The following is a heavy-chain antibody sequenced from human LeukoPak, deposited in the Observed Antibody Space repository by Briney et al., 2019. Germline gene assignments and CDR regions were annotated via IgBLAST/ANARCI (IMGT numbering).Heavy chain of an antibody. CDR2: VSGKSRAI. CDR1: GFSFSDYG. V-gene: IGHV3-48*01. J-gene: IGHJ3*02. D-gene: IGHD1-26*01. Sequence: GGSLRLSCAASGFSFSDYGINWVRQAPGKGLEWLSFVSGKSRAIYYADSVKGRFTISRDNSKNTLYLQMNSLRAEDTAVYYCAKDSGSYFYDAFDIWGQGTMVTVSS. CDR3: AKDSGSYFYDAFDI.